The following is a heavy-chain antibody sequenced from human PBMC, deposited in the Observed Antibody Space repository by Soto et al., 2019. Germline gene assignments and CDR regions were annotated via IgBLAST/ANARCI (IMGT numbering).Heavy chain of an antibody. D-gene: IGHD1-20*01. CDR2: IYSSVAT. CDR3: ERRITGTTFDY. Sequence: GGSLRLSCIPSGFIVSHNYMSWVRQAPGTGLEWVSVIYSSVATYYADSVKGRFTISRDDSKNTLYLQMNSLRAEDTAVYYCERRITGTTFDYWGQGTPVTLPS. V-gene: IGHV3-53*01. CDR1: GFIVSHNY. J-gene: IGHJ4*02.